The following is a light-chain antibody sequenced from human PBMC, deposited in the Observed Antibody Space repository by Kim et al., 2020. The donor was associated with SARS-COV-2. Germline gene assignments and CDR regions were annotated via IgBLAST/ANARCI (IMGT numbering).Light chain of an antibody. CDR1: QSVGNN. Sequence: LLPGEDTARPCWAGQSVGNNLAWYQQKHGQAPRILIHDASPRAAGSPARFSGGGAGTDFSLTISSLEPEDFAVYYCQQRSNRGLTFGGGTKVDIK. J-gene: IGKJ4*01. CDR2: DAS. V-gene: IGKV3-11*01. CDR3: QQRSNRGLT.